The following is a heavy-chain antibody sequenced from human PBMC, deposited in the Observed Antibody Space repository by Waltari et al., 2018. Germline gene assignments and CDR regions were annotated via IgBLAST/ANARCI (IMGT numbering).Heavy chain of an antibody. Sequence: LVQSGAEVMKPGASAKVSCKVWRNRITDTFIHWRRQAPGQGLEWMGWVNPRGGATNFAQRFRGRITVTWDTSLSTSYLGLSGLSSDDTAIYYCAREYCGGECRLFDFWGQGTLVTVSS. CDR1: RNRITDTF. D-gene: IGHD2-21*01. CDR2: VNPRGGAT. J-gene: IGHJ4*02. V-gene: IGHV1-2*02. CDR3: AREYCGGECRLFDF.